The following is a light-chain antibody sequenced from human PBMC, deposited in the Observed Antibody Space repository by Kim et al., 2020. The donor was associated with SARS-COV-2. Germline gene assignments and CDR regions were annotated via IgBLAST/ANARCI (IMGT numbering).Light chain of an antibody. J-gene: IGLJ3*02. Sequence: PETQSGIHRYGSALPKQYDYWLQQRPGQAPVVLIYEDTERPSGIPERFSGSTSGTTVTLTISAVQAEDEADYYWQSADSSDTFWVFGGGTQLTVL. CDR2: EDT. CDR3: QSADSSDTFWV. CDR1: ALPKQY. V-gene: IGLV3-25*03.